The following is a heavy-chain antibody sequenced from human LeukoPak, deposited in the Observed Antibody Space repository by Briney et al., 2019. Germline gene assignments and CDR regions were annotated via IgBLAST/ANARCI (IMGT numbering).Heavy chain of an antibody. D-gene: IGHD6-6*01. CDR3: AKDRYSSSSPVDD. Sequence: PGGSLRLSCAASGFTFSSYGTHWVRQAPGKGLEWVAVISYDGSNKYYADSVKGRFTISRDNSKNTLYLQMNSLRAEDTAVYYCAKDRYSSSSPVDDWGQGTLVTVSS. J-gene: IGHJ4*02. V-gene: IGHV3-30*18. CDR2: ISYDGSNK. CDR1: GFTFSSYG.